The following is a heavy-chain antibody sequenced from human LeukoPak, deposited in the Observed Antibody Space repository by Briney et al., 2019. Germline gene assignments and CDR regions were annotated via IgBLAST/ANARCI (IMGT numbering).Heavy chain of an antibody. V-gene: IGHV4-31*03. J-gene: IGHJ5*02. D-gene: IGHD6-13*01. CDR2: IYYSGGT. CDR1: GGSISSGGYY. CDR3: ASTIAAAGYNWFDP. Sequence: PSQTLSLTCTVSGGSISSGGYYWSWIRQHPGKGLEWIGYIYYSGGTYYNPSLKSRVTISVDTSKNQFSLKLSSVTAADTAVYYCASTIAAAGYNWFDPWGQGTLVTVSS.